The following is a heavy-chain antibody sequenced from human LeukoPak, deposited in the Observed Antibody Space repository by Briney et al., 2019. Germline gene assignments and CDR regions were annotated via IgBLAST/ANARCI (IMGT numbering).Heavy chain of an antibody. CDR2: ISYDGSNK. V-gene: IGHV3-30*18. J-gene: IGHJ5*02. CDR3: AKIASMVRGVTGNWFDP. Sequence: GGSLRLSCAASGFTFSSYGMHWVRQAPGKGLEWAAVISYDGSNKYYADSVKGRFTISRDNSKNTLYLQMNSLRAEDTAVYYCAKIASMVRGVTGNWFDPWGQGTLVTVSS. D-gene: IGHD3-10*01. CDR1: GFTFSSYG.